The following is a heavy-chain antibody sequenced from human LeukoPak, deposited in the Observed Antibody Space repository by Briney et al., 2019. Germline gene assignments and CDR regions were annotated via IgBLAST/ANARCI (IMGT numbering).Heavy chain of an antibody. CDR1: GGSFSGYY. D-gene: IGHD4-17*01. CDR3: ARIKSYGDYGDY. J-gene: IGHJ4*02. V-gene: IGHV4-34*01. CDR2: INHSGST. Sequence: PSETLSLTCAVYGGSFSGYYWSWIRQPPGKGLEWIGEINHSGSTNYNPSLKSRVTISVDTSKNQFSLKLSSVTAADTAVYYCARIKSYGDYGDYWGQGTLVTVSS.